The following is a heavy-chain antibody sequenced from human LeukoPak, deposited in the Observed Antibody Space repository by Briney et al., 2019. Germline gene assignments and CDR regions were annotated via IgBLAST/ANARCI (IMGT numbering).Heavy chain of an antibody. V-gene: IGHV1-24*01. CDR1: GYTLTELS. D-gene: IGHD3-22*01. CDR3: ARDPQTYYYDSSGYRARVAFDI. Sequence: ASVKVSCKVSGYTLTELSMHWVRQAPGKGLEWMGGFDPEDGETIYAQKFQGRVTMTEDTSTDTAYMELSSLRSEDTAVYYCARDPQTYYYDSSGYRARVAFDIWGQGTMVTVSS. J-gene: IGHJ3*02. CDR2: FDPEDGET.